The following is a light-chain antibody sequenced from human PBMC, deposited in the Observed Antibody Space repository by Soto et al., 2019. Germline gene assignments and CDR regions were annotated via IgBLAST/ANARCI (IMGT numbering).Light chain of an antibody. CDR2: DAS. Sequence: ETVLTQSPATLSLSPGERATLSCRASQNVEGYLAWYQQKPGQAPRLLIYDASNRATGIPARFSGSGSGTDFPLTISSLEPDDFAVYYCQQRRNWPPITFGQGTRLEIK. J-gene: IGKJ5*01. V-gene: IGKV3-11*01. CDR3: QQRRNWPPIT. CDR1: QNVEGY.